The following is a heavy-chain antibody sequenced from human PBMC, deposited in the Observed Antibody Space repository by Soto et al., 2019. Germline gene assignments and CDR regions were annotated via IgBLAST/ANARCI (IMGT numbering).Heavy chain of an antibody. J-gene: IGHJ6*03. CDR1: GGSFSGYY. D-gene: IGHD2-15*01. Sequence: SETLSLTCAVYGGSFSGYYWSWIRQPPGKGQKRIGEINHSGSTNYNPSLKSRVTISVDTSKNQFSLKLSSVTAADTAVYYCARLKAEYCSGGSCYSPYYYYMDVWGKGTTVTVSS. CDR3: ARLKAEYCSGGSCYSPYYYYMDV. CDR2: INHSGST. V-gene: IGHV4-34*01.